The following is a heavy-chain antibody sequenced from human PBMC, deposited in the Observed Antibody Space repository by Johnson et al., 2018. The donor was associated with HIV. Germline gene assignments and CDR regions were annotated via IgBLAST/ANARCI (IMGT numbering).Heavy chain of an antibody. D-gene: IGHD6-19*01. Sequence: VQLVESGGGLVQPGGSLRLSCAASGFTVSITYMSWVRQAPGKGLEWVANINEDGSEEYYVDSMEGRFTISRDNAKNSLYLQMNSLRAEDTAVYYCARGQHSSGWCDVFDIWGQGTVVTVSS. CDR3: ARGQHSSGWCDVFDI. V-gene: IGHV3-7*01. CDR2: INEDGSEE. J-gene: IGHJ3*02. CDR1: GFTVSITY.